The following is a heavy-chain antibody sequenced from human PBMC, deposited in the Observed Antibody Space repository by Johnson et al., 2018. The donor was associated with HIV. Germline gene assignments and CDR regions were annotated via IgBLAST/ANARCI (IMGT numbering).Heavy chain of an antibody. CDR2: IRYAGSNT. D-gene: IGHD3-10*01. CDR3: ARRMVQGVIITSGAFDI. J-gene: IGHJ3*02. V-gene: IGHV3-30*02. Sequence: QEKLVESGGGVVQPGGSLRLSCAASGFTFSSYGMHWVRPAPGKGLEWVAFIRYAGSNTDYEDSVKGRFTIPRDNSKNTLYLQMNSLRAEDTAVYYCARRMVQGVIITSGAFDIWGQGTMVTVSS. CDR1: GFTFSSYG.